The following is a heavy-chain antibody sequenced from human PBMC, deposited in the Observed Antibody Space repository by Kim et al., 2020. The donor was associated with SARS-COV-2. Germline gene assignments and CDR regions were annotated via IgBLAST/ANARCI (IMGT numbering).Heavy chain of an antibody. CDR3: ARDDISMVRGVLIGSYYYYGMDI. Sequence: ASVKVSCKASGYIFSAYAINWVRQAPGQGPEWMGWINTKTGNPVYAQGFTGRFVFSLDTSARTAFLQISSLQAEDAAIYYCARDDISMVRGVLIGSYYYYGMDIGRQGSTVIVS. D-gene: IGHD3-10*01. J-gene: IGHJ6*01. V-gene: IGHV7-4-1*02. CDR1: GYIFSAYA. CDR2: INTKTGNP.